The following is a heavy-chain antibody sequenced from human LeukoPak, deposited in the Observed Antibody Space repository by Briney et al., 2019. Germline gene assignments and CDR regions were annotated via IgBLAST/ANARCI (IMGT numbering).Heavy chain of an antibody. CDR1: GGSISSSYW. CDR2: VYHTGST. CDR3: ARESSSSTYNWFDP. D-gene: IGHD6-6*01. Sequence: SETLSLTCGVSGGSISSSYWWSWVRQPPGKGLEWIGSVYHTGSTYYNPSLKSRVTISADTSKNQFSLKLSSVTAADAAVYYCARESSSSTYNWFDPWGQGTLVTVSS. J-gene: IGHJ5*02. V-gene: IGHV4-4*02.